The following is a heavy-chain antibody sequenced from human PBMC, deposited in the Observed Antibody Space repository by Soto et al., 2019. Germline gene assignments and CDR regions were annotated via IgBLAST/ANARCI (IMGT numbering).Heavy chain of an antibody. CDR2: IIRIFGTP. CDR3: ARQGSNEYYYYGMDV. V-gene: IGHV1-69*12. Sequence: QVQLVQSGAEVKKPGSSVKVSCKASGGTFSSYAINWVRQAPGQGLEWMGGIIRIFGTPDSAQRFQGRVTMTADVSTSTAYMALSSLISKDTAVYYCARQGSNEYYYYGMDVWGQGTTVTVSS. J-gene: IGHJ6*02. D-gene: IGHD2-2*01. CDR1: GGTFSSYA.